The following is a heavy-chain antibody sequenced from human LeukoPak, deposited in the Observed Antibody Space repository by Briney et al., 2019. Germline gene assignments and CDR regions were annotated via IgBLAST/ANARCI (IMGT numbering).Heavy chain of an antibody. D-gene: IGHD5-18*01. J-gene: IGHJ3*02. CDR3: ARDLIHRDTAMVYDAFDI. CDR2: ISYDGSNK. CDR1: GFTFSSYA. Sequence: PGGSLRLSCAASGFTFSSYAMHWVRQAPGKGLEWVAVISYDGSNKYYADSVKGRFTISRDNSKNTLYLQMNSLRAEDTAVYYCARDLIHRDTAMVYDAFDIWGQGTMVTVSS. V-gene: IGHV3-30*04.